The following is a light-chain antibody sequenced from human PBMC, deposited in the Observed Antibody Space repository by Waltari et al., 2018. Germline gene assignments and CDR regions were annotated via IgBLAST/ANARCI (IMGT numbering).Light chain of an antibody. V-gene: IGKV2-30*01. Sequence: DVVMTQSPLSMPVALGQPASISCKSSQGLVSSGGNTILNWFQQRPGQSPRRLIYRVSNRDSGVLDRFSGSGSGTDFTLKISRVEAEDVGIYYCMQGTHWPWTFGQGTKVEFK. CDR2: RVS. CDR1: QGLVSSGGNTI. CDR3: MQGTHWPWT. J-gene: IGKJ1*01.